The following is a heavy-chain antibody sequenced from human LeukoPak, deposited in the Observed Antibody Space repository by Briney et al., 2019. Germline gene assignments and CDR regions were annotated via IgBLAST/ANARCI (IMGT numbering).Heavy chain of an antibody. Sequence: GGSLRLSCAAPGFTFSGYSMNWVRQAPGKGLEWVSYISSSSSTIYYADSVKGRFTISRDNAKNSLYLQMNSLRAEDTAVYYCARDRIAAAGTFDYWGQGTLVTVSS. J-gene: IGHJ4*02. V-gene: IGHV3-48*04. CDR3: ARDRIAAAGTFDY. CDR2: ISSSSSTI. CDR1: GFTFSGYS. D-gene: IGHD6-13*01.